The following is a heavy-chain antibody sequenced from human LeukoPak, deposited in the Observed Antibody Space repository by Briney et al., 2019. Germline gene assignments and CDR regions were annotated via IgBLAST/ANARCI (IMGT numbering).Heavy chain of an antibody. CDR3: ARAKYSSSWYGMFAFDP. Sequence: PSETLSLTCTVSGGSISSSSYYWGWIRQPPGKGLEWIGRIYTSGSTNYNPSLKSRVTMSVDTSKNQFSLKLSSVTAADTAVYYCARAKYSSSWYGMFAFDPWGQGTLVTVSS. CDR2: IYTSGST. D-gene: IGHD6-13*01. J-gene: IGHJ5*02. CDR1: GGSISSSSYY. V-gene: IGHV4-61*05.